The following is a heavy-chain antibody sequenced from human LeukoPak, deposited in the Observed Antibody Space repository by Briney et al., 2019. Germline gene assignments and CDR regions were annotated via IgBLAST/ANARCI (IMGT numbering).Heavy chain of an antibody. CDR1: GGSISSYY. D-gene: IGHD4-23*01. V-gene: IGHV4-59*01. CDR3: ARMAPTTVVTPGSGNYYYGMDV. CDR2: IYHSGST. J-gene: IGHJ6*02. Sequence: SETLSLTCTVSGGSISSYYWSWIRQPPGKGLEWIGYIYHSGSTNYNPSLKSRVTISVDTSKNQFSLKLSSVTAADTAVYYCARMAPTTVVTPGSGNYYYGMDVWGQGTTVTVSS.